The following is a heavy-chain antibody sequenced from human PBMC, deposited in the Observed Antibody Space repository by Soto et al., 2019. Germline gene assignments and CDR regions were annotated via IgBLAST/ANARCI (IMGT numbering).Heavy chain of an antibody. Sequence: PSETLSLTCTVSGDSVSKYYWNWIRQPAGKGLEWIGRIHSTRSPNYNPSLKSRVTMSVDTSKNQFSLKLNLTSVTAADTAVYYCARSPAYGDYATLDTWGQVTLVTVSS. CDR1: GDSVSKYY. CDR3: ARSPAYGDYATLDT. J-gene: IGHJ5*02. D-gene: IGHD4-17*01. V-gene: IGHV4-4*07. CDR2: IHSTRSP.